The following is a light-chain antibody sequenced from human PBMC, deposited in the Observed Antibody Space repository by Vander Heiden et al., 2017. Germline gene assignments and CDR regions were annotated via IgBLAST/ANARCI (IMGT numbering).Light chain of an antibody. CDR1: QSISSW. CDR3: QQYNSYSGYT. CDR2: DAS. J-gene: IGKJ2*01. V-gene: IGKV1-5*01. Sequence: DIQMTQSPSTLSASVGDRVTITCRASQSISSWLAWYQQKQGKAPKLLIYDASSLESGVPSRFSGSGSGTEFTLTISSLQPDDFATYYCQQYNSYSGYTFGQGTKLEIK.